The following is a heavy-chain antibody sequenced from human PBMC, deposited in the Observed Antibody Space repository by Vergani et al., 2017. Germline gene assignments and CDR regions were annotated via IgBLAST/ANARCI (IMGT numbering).Heavy chain of an antibody. Sequence: QVQLVESGRGVVQPGRSLRLSCAASGFTFSSYAMHWVRQAPGKGLEWVAVISYDGSNKYYADSVKGRFTISRANSKNTLYLQMNSLRAEDTAVYYCAREDGDPGSDYFDYWGQGTLVTVSS. CDR1: GFTFSSYA. V-gene: IGHV3-30-3*01. CDR3: AREDGDPGSDYFDY. J-gene: IGHJ4*02. CDR2: ISYDGSNK. D-gene: IGHD7-27*01.